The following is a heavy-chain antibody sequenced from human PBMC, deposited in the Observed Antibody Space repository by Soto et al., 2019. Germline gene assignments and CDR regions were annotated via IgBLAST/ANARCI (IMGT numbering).Heavy chain of an antibody. CDR2: INPSGGST. D-gene: IGHD3-22*01. J-gene: IGHJ5*02. V-gene: IGHV1-46*01. CDR1: GYTFTSYY. CDR3: ARGRMDYYDSSGYYKNWFDP. Sequence: VKVSCKASGYTFTSYYMHWVRQAPGQGLEWMGIINPSGGSTRYAQKFQGRVTMTRDTSTSTVYMELSSLRSEDTAVYYCARGRMDYYDSSGYYKNWFDPWGQGTLVTVSS.